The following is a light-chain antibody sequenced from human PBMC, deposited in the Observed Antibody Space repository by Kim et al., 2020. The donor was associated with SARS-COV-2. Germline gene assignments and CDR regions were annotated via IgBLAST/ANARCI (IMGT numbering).Light chain of an antibody. CDR1: HSVSSNY. CDR3: QQYGSSPYT. J-gene: IGKJ2*01. Sequence: LSPAETATLSCMASHSVSSNYFAWYQQKPGQAPRLLVYGASTRPAGIPDRFTGSVSGTDFTLTINRLEPEDFAVYYCQQYGSSPYTFGQGTKLEI. V-gene: IGKV3-20*01. CDR2: GAS.